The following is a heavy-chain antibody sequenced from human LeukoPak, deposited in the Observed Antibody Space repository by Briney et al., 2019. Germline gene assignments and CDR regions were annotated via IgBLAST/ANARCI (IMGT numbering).Heavy chain of an antibody. CDR1: GFTFDHYG. CDR2: INWNGGST. CDR3: ARDDYGDYSIWFDP. J-gene: IGHJ5*02. Sequence: GGSLRLSCAASGFTFDHYGMSWVRQAPGKGLEWVSGINWNGGSTGYADSVKGRFTISRDNAKNSLYLQMNSLRAEDTALYYCARDDYGDYSIWFDPWGQGTLVTVSS. D-gene: IGHD4-17*01. V-gene: IGHV3-20*04.